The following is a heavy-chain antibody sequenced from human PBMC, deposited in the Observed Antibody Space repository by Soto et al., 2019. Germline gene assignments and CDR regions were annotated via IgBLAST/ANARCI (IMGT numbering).Heavy chain of an antibody. CDR3: ARGAGTGSHDFWSGSPYEGPGGYYYYGMDV. V-gene: IGHV1-18*04. Sequence: QVQLVQSGAEVKKPGASVKVSCKASGYTFTSYGISWVRQAPGQGLEWMGWISAYNGNTNYAQKLQGRVTMTTDTSTSTAYMELRSLRSDDTAVYYCARGAGTGSHDFWSGSPYEGPGGYYYYGMDVWGQGTTVTVSS. CDR1: GYTFTSYG. CDR2: ISAYNGNT. D-gene: IGHD3-3*01. J-gene: IGHJ6*02.